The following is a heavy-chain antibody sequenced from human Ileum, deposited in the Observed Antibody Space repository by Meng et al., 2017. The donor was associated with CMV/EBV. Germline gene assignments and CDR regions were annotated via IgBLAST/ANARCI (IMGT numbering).Heavy chain of an antibody. CDR3: ARDRLAQ. Sequence: SLSLSCAASGFSVSHDYMYWVRQVPGRGLVWVSRINPDGSDTKCAKFVKGRFTISRDNTKNTVYLQMNSLRDEDMALYYCARDRLAQWGQGTLVTVSS. J-gene: IGHJ4*02. D-gene: IGHD3-9*01. CDR2: INPDGSDT. V-gene: IGHV3-74*03. CDR1: GFSVSHDY.